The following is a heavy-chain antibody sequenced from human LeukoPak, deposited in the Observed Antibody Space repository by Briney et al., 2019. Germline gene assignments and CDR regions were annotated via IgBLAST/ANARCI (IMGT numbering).Heavy chain of an antibody. D-gene: IGHD4-17*01. Sequence: SETLSLTCAVYGGSFSGYYWSWIRQPPGKGLEWIGEINHSGSTNYNPSLKSRVTISVDTSKNQFSLKLSSVTAADTAVYYRARGHYGDYYFDYWGQGTLVTVSS. V-gene: IGHV4-34*01. CDR1: GGSFSGYY. J-gene: IGHJ4*02. CDR2: INHSGST. CDR3: ARGHYGDYYFDY.